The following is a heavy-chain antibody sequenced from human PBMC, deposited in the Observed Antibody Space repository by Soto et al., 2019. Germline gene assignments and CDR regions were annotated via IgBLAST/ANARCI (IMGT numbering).Heavy chain of an antibody. V-gene: IGHV3-30*18. Sequence: QVQLVESGGGVVQPGRSLRLSCAASGFTFSSYGMHWVRQAPGKGLEWVAIISYDGSNKYYADSVKGRFTISRDNSKNTLYRKMNSLRAGDTVFYYWAKVRPDYYYASGPFDYGGQGTLVTVSS. CDR1: GFTFSSYG. J-gene: IGHJ4*02. CDR2: ISYDGSNK. CDR3: AKVRPDYYYASGPFDY. D-gene: IGHD3-10*01.